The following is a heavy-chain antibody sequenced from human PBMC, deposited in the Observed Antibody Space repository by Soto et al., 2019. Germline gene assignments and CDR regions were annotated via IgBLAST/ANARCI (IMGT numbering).Heavy chain of an antibody. CDR3: ARAGYSSGPPPY. Sequence: SETLSLTCAVYGGSFSGYYWSWIRQPPGKGLEWIGEINHSGSTNYNPSLKSRVTISVDTSKNQFSLKLSSVTAADTAVYYCARAGYSSGPPPYWGQGTLVTVSS. CDR2: INHSGST. CDR1: GGSFSGYY. V-gene: IGHV4-34*01. D-gene: IGHD6-19*01. J-gene: IGHJ4*02.